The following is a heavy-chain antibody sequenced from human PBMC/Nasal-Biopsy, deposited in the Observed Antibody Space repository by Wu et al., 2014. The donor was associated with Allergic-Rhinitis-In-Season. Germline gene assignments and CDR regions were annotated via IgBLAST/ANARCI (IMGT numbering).Heavy chain of an antibody. D-gene: IGHD3-16*01. Sequence: LRLSCAASGFTFSNYAMSWVRQAPGKGLEWVSGISGSGGSTYYADSVKGRFTISRDNSKNTLYLQMDSLRADDMALYYCAKDSPVRASYTWSLVWGQGTTVTVSS. CDR1: GFTFSNYA. V-gene: IGHV3-23*01. CDR3: AKDSPVRASYTWSLV. J-gene: IGHJ6*02. CDR2: ISGSGGST.